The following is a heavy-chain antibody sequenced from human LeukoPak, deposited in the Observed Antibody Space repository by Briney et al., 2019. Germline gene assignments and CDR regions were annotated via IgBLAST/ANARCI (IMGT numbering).Heavy chain of an antibody. CDR1: GGSFSGYY. V-gene: IGHV4-34*01. J-gene: IGHJ4*02. CDR2: INHSGST. Sequence: SETLSLTCAVYGGSFSGYYWSWIRQPPGKGLEWIGEINHSGSTNYNPSLKSRVTISVDTSKNQFSLKLSSVTAADTAVYYCARYSSGWYRSFDYWGQGTLVTVSS. D-gene: IGHD6-19*01. CDR3: ARYSSGWYRSFDY.